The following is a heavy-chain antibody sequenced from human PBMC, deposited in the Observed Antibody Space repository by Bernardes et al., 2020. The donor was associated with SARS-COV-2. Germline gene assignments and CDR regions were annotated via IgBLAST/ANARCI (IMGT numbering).Heavy chain of an antibody. D-gene: IGHD2-15*01. Sequence: LRLSCAASGFTFSNYGMHWVRQAPGKGLAWVAVISYDGSNKYYAESVKGRFTISRDNSKNTLYLQMNSLRGEDTAVYYCAKGDIVVVVAATLGYWGQGTLVTVSS. CDR3: AKGDIVVVVAATLGY. CDR1: GFTFSNYG. V-gene: IGHV3-30*18. CDR2: ISYDGSNK. J-gene: IGHJ4*02.